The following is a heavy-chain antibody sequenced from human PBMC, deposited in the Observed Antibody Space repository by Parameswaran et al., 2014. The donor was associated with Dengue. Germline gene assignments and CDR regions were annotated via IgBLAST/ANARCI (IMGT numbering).Heavy chain of an antibody. V-gene: IGHV3-21*01. CDR3: ARDGAGFGELSYYFDY. D-gene: IGHD3-10*01. CDR2: ISSSSSYI. Sequence: APGKGLEWVSSISSSSSYIYYADSVKGRFTISRDNAKNSLYLQMNSLRAEDTAVYYCARDGAGFGELSYYFDYWGQGTLVTVSS. J-gene: IGHJ4*02.